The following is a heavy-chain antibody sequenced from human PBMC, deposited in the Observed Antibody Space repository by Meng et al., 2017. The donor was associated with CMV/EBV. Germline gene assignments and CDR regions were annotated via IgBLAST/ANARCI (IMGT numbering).Heavy chain of an antibody. J-gene: IGHJ1*01. CDR2: INHSGST. Sequence: AGHGGSFSCYYWGWIRQPPGKGLEWIGEINHSGSTNSNPSLKIRVTISVDTSKNQFSLKLSSVTAADTAVYYCARGDSSSGYAPQHWGQGTLVTVSS. CDR3: ARGDSSSGYAPQH. CDR1: GGSFSCYY. D-gene: IGHD3-22*01. V-gene: IGHV4-34*01.